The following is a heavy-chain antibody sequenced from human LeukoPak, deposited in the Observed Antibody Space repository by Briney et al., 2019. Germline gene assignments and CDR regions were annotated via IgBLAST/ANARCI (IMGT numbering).Heavy chain of an antibody. CDR1: GGSISSGSYY. J-gene: IGHJ4*02. V-gene: IGHV4-61*02. D-gene: IGHD3-3*01. Sequence: SQTLSLTCTVSGGSISSGSYYWSWIRQPAGKGLEWIGRIYTSGSTNYNPSLKSRVTISVDTSKNQFSLKLSSVTAADTAVYYCANGDDFWSGYYYWGQGTLVTVSS. CDR2: IYTSGST. CDR3: ANGDDFWSGYYY.